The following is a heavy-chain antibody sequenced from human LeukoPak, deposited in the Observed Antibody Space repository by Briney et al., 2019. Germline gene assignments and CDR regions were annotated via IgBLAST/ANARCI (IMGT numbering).Heavy chain of an antibody. J-gene: IGHJ4*02. V-gene: IGHV4-34*01. CDR2: INHSGST. D-gene: IGHD6-13*01. CDR3: ARAGYHNFDY. Sequence: PSETLSLTCAVYGGSFSGYYWSWIRQPPGKGLEWIGEINHSGSTSYNPSLKSRVTISVDTSKNQFSLKLSSVTAADTAVYYCARAGYHNFDYWGQGTLVTVSS. CDR1: GGSFSGYY.